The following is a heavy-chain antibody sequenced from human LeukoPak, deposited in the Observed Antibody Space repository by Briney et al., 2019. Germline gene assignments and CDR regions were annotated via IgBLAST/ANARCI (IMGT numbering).Heavy chain of an antibody. J-gene: IGHJ4*02. D-gene: IGHD3-3*01. CDR2: IRYDGSSK. V-gene: IGHV3-30*02. CDR1: GFTFSSYG. Sequence: QPGGSLRLSCAASGFTFSSYGIHWVRQAPGKGLEWVAFIRYDGSSKYYADSVKGRFTISRDNSKNTLYLQVNSLRTEDTAVYYCAKDRGIFGVVMTLFDYWGQGVLVTVSS. CDR3: AKDRGIFGVVMTLFDY.